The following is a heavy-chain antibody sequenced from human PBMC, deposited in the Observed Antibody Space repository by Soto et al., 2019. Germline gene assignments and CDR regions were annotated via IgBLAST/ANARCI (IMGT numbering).Heavy chain of an antibody. CDR3: AREYSSSFWFDP. D-gene: IGHD6-6*01. J-gene: IGHJ5*02. Sequence: PSETLPLTCAVYGGSFSGYYWSWIRQPPGKGLEWIGEINHSGSTNYNPSLKSRVTISVDTSKNQFSLKLSSVTAADTAVYYCAREYSSSFWFDPWGQGTLVTVSS. CDR2: INHSGST. V-gene: IGHV4-34*01. CDR1: GGSFSGYY.